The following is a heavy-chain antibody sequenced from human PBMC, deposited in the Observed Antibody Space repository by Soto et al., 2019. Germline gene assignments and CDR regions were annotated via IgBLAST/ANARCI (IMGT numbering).Heavy chain of an antibody. V-gene: IGHV2-5*02. CDR1: GFSLSTSGVG. CDR3: AHRPLTGIVVVPAAIVGWFDP. D-gene: IGHD2-2*01. Sequence: SGPTLVNPTQTLTLNCTFSGFSLSTSGVGVGWIRQPPGKALEWLALIYWDDDKRYSPSLKSRLTITKDTSKNQVVLTMTNMDPVDTATFYCAHRPLTGIVVVPAAIVGWFDPWGQGTLITVS. J-gene: IGHJ5*02. CDR2: IYWDDDK.